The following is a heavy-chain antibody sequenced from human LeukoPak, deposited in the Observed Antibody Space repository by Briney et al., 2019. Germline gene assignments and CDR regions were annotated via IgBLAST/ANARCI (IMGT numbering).Heavy chain of an antibody. J-gene: IGHJ4*02. CDR1: GGSISSGSYY. CDR2: IYYSGTT. D-gene: IGHD6-19*01. Sequence: SETLSLTCTVSGGSISSGSYYWGWIRQPPGKGLEWIGSIYYSGTTFYNPTLKSRVTISVDTSKNQFSLRLNSVTAADTAVYYCARCGPEYSSAWPDYWGQGTLVTVSS. CDR3: ARCGPEYSSAWPDY. V-gene: IGHV4-39*01.